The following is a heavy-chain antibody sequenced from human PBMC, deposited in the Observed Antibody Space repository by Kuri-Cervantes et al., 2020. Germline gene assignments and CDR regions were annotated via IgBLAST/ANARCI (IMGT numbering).Heavy chain of an antibody. Sequence: GESLKISCAASGYTFSSYGMHWVRQAPGKGLEWVAVISYDGSNKYYADSVKGRFTISRDNSKNTLYLQMNSLRSEDTPVYYCARYCSSTSCYEPLFDYWGQGTLVTVSS. V-gene: IGHV3-30*03. CDR2: ISYDGSNK. D-gene: IGHD2-2*01. CDR3: ARYCSSTSCYEPLFDY. CDR1: GYTFSSYG. J-gene: IGHJ4*02.